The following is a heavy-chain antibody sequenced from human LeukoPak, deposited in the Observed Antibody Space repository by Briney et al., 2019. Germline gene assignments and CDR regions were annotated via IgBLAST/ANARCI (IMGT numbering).Heavy chain of an antibody. CDR2: IKQDGSEK. D-gene: IGHD6-19*01. Sequence: GGSLKLSCAASGFTFSSYWMSWVRQAPGKGLEWVANIKQDGSEKYYVDSVKGRFTISRDNAKNSLYLQMNSLRAEDTAVYYCARDFSSGWPYYCYYGMDVWGQGTTVTVSS. V-gene: IGHV3-7*01. J-gene: IGHJ6*02. CDR3: ARDFSSGWPYYCYYGMDV. CDR1: GFTFSSYW.